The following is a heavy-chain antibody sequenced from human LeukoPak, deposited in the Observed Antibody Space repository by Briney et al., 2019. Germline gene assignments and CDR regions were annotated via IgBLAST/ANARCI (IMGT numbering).Heavy chain of an antibody. J-gene: IGHJ3*02. V-gene: IGHV1-69*13. D-gene: IGHD2-15*01. CDR1: GGTFSSYA. CDR2: IIPIFGTA. CDR3: ASVSGYCSGGSCLNAFDI. Sequence: ASVKVSCKASGGTFSSYAISWVRQAPGQGLEWMGGIIPIFGTANYAQKFQGRVTITADESTSTAYMELSSLRSEDTVVYYCASVSGYCSGGSCLNAFDIWGQGTMVTVSS.